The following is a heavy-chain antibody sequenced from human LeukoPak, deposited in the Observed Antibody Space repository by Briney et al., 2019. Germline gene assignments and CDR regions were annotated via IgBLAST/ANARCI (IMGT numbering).Heavy chain of an antibody. D-gene: IGHD3-22*01. Sequence: SETLSLTCTVSGISISSPYWSWFRQPPGKGLEWIGYIYYSGSTNYNPSLKSRVTISVDTSRNQFSLELTSVTAADTAVYYCARGCYDGRGFSNTFDVWGLGTVVTVSS. V-gene: IGHV4-59*11. CDR3: ARGCYDGRGFSNTFDV. CDR2: IYYSGST. CDR1: GISISSPY. J-gene: IGHJ3*01.